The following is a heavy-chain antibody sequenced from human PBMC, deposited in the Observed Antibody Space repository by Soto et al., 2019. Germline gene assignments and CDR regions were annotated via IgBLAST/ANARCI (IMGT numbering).Heavy chain of an antibody. D-gene: IGHD3-10*01. V-gene: IGHV4-59*01. J-gene: IGHJ3*02. CDR1: GGSISSYY. CDR2: IYYSGST. CDR3: AIRYGSAFDI. Sequence: QVQLQESGPGLVKPSETLSLTCTVSGGSISSYYWSWIRQPPGKGLEWIGYIYYSGSTNYNPSLNRRVTPSEDTAKTQFSLKLSSVTAADTALYYCAIRYGSAFDIWGHGTMVTVSS.